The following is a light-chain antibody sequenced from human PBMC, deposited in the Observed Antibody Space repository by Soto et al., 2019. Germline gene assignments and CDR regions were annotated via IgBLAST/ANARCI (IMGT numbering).Light chain of an antibody. V-gene: IGKV3-20*01. J-gene: IGKJ2*01. CDR3: QQYGSSQYT. CDR2: GAS. Sequence: EIVLTQSPGTLSLSPGERATLSCRASQSVSSSYLAWYQQKPGQAPRLLIYGASSRATGIPDRFSGSGSGTDFTLTISRLEPEDVAVYYCQQYGSSQYTFGQGTNLEIK. CDR1: QSVSSSY.